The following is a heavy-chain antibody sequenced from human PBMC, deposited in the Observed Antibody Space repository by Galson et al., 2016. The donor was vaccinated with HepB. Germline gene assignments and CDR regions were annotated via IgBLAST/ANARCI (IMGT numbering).Heavy chain of an antibody. CDR1: GGSISSYY. D-gene: IGHD4-11*01. J-gene: IGHJ4*02. V-gene: IGHV4-59*08. CDR3: ARHGPVTTHFY. Sequence: SETLSLTCTVSGGSISSYYWSWIRQHPGKGLEWIGCIYYSGSTYYNPSLQSRVTISVDTSKKQFSLRLNSVTAADTAVYYCARHGPVTTHFYWGQGTPVTVSS. CDR2: IYYSGST.